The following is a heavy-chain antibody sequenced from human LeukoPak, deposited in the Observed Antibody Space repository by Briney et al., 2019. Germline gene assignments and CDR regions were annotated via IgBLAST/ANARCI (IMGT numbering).Heavy chain of an antibody. CDR1: GYNFDSFW. V-gene: IGHV5-51*01. D-gene: IGHD5-24*01. J-gene: IGHJ6*03. CDR2: IYPDDSDT. Sequence: GESLKISCKTSGYNFDSFWIGWVRQVPGKGVEWMGSIYPDDSDTRYGPSFQGQVTISADRSTSTAYLQWSSLKASDTAIYFCARRGDGPMDVWGKGTTVIVSS. CDR3: ARRGDGPMDV.